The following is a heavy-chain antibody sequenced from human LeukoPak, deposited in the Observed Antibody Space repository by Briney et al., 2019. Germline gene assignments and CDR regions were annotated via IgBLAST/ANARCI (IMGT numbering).Heavy chain of an antibody. Sequence: GGSLRLSCAASGFTFSSYGMSWVRQAPGKGLEWVSAISGSGGSTYYADSVKGRFTISRDNSKNTLYLQMNSLGAEDTAVYYCTKDLVTAMVGFWFDPWGQGTLVTVSS. CDR1: GFTFSSYG. J-gene: IGHJ5*02. V-gene: IGHV3-23*01. CDR2: ISGSGGST. D-gene: IGHD2-21*02. CDR3: TKDLVTAMVGFWFDP.